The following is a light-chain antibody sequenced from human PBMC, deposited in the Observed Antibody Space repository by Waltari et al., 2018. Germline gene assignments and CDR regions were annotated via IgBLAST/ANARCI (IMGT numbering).Light chain of an antibody. Sequence: QSALTQPRSVSGSPGQSVTISCTWSRSDVAGYDYVSRYQHHPGKAPKLMSCDVTNRRSGVPARFSGSKSGDTASLTSSGLQGEDEADYYCCSYAGSYTHVVFGGGTKLTVL. CDR1: RSDVAGYDY. V-gene: IGLV2-11*01. CDR2: DVT. CDR3: CSYAGSYTHVV. J-gene: IGLJ2*01.